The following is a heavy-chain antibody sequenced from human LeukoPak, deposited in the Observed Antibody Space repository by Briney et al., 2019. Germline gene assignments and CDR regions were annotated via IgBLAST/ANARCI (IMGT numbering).Heavy chain of an antibody. CDR3: ARWQYYYDSGGYYPIDY. D-gene: IGHD3-22*01. J-gene: IGHJ4*02. CDR2: ISSSSSYI. CDR1: GFTFSSSS. V-gene: IGHV3-21*01. Sequence: GGSLRLSCAASGFTFSSSSMNWVRQAPGKGLEWVSSISSSSSYIYYADSVRGRFTISRDNAKNSLYLQMNSLRAEDTAVYYCARWQYYYDSGGYYPIDYWAREPWSPSPQ.